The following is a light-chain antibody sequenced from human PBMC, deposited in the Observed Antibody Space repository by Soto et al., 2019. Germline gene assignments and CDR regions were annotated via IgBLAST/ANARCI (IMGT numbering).Light chain of an antibody. Sequence: FVLTQSPGTLSLSPGERATLSCRASQSVSSNLAWYQQKPCQAPRLLIYGASTRATGIPATFSGSGSGTEFTLTISSLQSEDFAVYYCQQYNNWPLTFGGGTKVDIK. CDR3: QQYNNWPLT. CDR1: QSVSSN. V-gene: IGKV3-15*01. CDR2: GAS. J-gene: IGKJ4*01.